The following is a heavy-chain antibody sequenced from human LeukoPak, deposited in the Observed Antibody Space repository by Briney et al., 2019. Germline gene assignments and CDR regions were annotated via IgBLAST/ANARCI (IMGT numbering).Heavy chain of an antibody. Sequence: PGGSLRLSCAASGSTFSDNRMSWVRQAPGKGLEWVSVIYSDGSAYYADSVKGRFTISRDNSKSTLYLQMNSLRADDTAVYYCVRDLTWGQGTLVTVST. V-gene: IGHV3-53*01. J-gene: IGHJ5*02. CDR1: GSTFSDNR. CDR2: IYSDGSA. CDR3: VRDLT.